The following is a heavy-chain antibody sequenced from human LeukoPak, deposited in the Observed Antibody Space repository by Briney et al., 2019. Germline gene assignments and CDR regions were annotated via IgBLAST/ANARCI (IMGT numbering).Heavy chain of an antibody. CDR1: GFTFSSYA. J-gene: IGHJ4*02. CDR3: AREGYYDSSGYLGVFDY. D-gene: IGHD3-22*01. CDR2: ISGSGGNT. V-gene: IGHV3-23*01. Sequence: GGSLRLSCAASGFTFSSYAMSWVRQAPGKGLEWVSDISGSGGNTYYAHSVEGRFTISRDNAKNSLYLQMNSLRAEDTAVYYCAREGYYDSSGYLGVFDYWGQGTLVTVSS.